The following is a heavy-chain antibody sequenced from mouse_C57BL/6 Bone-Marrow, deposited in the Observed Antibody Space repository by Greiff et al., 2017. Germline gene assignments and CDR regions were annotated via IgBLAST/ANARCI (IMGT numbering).Heavy chain of an antibody. Sequence: EVQLVESGGGLVKPGGSLKLSCAASGFTFSGYTMSWVRQTPEKRLEWVATISGGGGNTYYPDSVKGRFTISRDNAKNTLYLQMSSLRSEDTALYYCGRRYYFDYWGQGTTLTVSS. CDR1: GFTFSGYT. V-gene: IGHV5-9*01. J-gene: IGHJ2*01. CDR2: ISGGGGNT. CDR3: GRRYYFDY.